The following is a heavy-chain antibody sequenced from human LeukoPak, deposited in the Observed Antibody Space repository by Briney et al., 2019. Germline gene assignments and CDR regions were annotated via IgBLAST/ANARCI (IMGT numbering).Heavy chain of an antibody. CDR2: ISYDGSNK. CDR3: AKDYDSSGWSFDY. J-gene: IGHJ4*02. Sequence: GGSLRLSCAASGFTFSSYGMHWVRQAPGKGLEWVAVISYDGSNKYYADSVKGRFTISRDNSKNTLYLQMNSLRAEETAVYYCAKDYDSSGWSFDYWGQGTLVTVSS. CDR1: GFTFSSYG. V-gene: IGHV3-30*18. D-gene: IGHD6-19*01.